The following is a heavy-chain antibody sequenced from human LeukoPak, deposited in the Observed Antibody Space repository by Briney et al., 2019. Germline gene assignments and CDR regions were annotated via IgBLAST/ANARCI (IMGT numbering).Heavy chain of an antibody. CDR2: SKNKDSSYTI. J-gene: IGHJ3*02. CDR3: TILHYYDTSGSAAFDI. Sequence: GGSLRLSCATSGFTFSDHFMDWVRQAPGKGLEWVGRSKNKDSSYTIEYAASVEGRFSISRDDSKNSLYLQMNSLKTDDTAVYYCTILHYYDTSGSAAFDIWGQGTMVTVSS. CDR1: GFTFSDHF. D-gene: IGHD3-22*01. V-gene: IGHV3-72*01.